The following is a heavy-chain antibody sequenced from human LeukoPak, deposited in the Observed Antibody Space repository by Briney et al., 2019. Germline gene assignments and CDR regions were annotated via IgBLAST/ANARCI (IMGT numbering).Heavy chain of an antibody. CDR2: IYRSGST. D-gene: IGHD6-19*01. V-gene: IGHV4-61*08. J-gene: IGHJ4*02. Sequence: PSETLSLTCTVSGGSISSGGYYWSWIRQHPGKGLEWIGYIYRSGSTNYNPSLKSRVTISLDTSKNQFSLKLSSVTAADTAVYYCARPINSGWYGGFGNWGQGTLVTVSS. CDR3: ARPINSGWYGGFGN. CDR1: GGSISSGGYY.